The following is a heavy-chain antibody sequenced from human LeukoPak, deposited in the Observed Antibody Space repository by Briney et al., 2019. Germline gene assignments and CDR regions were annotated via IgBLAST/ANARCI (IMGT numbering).Heavy chain of an antibody. D-gene: IGHD6-6*01. CDR3: AKVQYSSSSAATYFDY. CDR1: GFTFSSYG. CDR2: ISYDGSNK. J-gene: IGHJ4*02. V-gene: IGHV3-30*18. Sequence: TGGSLRLSCAASGFTFSSYGMHWVRQAPGKGLEWVAVISYDGSNKYYADSVKGRFTISRDNSKNTLYLQMNSLRAEDTAVYYCAKVQYSSSSAATYFDYWGQGTLVTVSS.